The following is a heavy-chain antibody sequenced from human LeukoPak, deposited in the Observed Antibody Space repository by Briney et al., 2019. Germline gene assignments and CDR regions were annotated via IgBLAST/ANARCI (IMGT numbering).Heavy chain of an antibody. Sequence: SETLSLTCIVSRGSISNRGYYWKWIRQHPGKGLEWIGYIYYSGSTYYNPSLKSRVTISVDMSKNQISLTLSAVTAADSTGYYIARVHFSCGSCYFFDYWGQGTLVTVSS. V-gene: IGHV4-31*03. CDR3: ARVHFSCGSCYFFDY. D-gene: IGHD2-15*01. CDR2: IYYSGST. J-gene: IGHJ4*02. CDR1: RGSISNRGYY.